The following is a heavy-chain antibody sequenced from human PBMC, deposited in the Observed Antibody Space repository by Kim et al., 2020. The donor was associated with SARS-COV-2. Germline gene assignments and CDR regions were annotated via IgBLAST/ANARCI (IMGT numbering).Heavy chain of an antibody. D-gene: IGHD3-3*01. CDR3: ARESGITIFGVAPVYYYYGMDV. Sequence: ASVKVSCKASGYTFTSYGISWVRQAPGQGLEWMGWISAYNGNTNYAQKLQGRVTMTTDTSTSTAYMELRSLRSDDTAVYYCARESGITIFGVAPVYYYYGMDVWGQGTTLTVSS. J-gene: IGHJ6*02. V-gene: IGHV1-18*01. CDR1: GYTFTSYG. CDR2: ISAYNGNT.